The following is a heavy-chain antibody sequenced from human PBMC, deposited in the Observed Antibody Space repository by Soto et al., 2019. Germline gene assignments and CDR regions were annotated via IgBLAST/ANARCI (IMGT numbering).Heavy chain of an antibody. V-gene: IGHV3-23*01. J-gene: IGHJ6*02. Sequence: EVQLLESGGGLVQPGGSLRLSCAASGFTFSSYAMSWVRQAPGKGLEWVSTISASGGSTYYADSVKRRFTISRDNSKHTLYLQMTSLRAEDTGVCSGAKARWEWYGMGVWGHGPRVLVSS. CDR2: ISASGGST. D-gene: IGHD1-26*01. CDR3: AKARWEWYGMGV. CDR1: GFTFSSYA.